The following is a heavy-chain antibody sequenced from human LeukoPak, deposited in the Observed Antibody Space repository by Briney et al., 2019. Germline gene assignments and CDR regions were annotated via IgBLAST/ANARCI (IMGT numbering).Heavy chain of an antibody. CDR1: GGSISSYY. CDR3: ARDIPLPYSRGVGFDY. CDR2: IYYSGST. Sequence: PSETLSLTCTVSGGSISSYYWSWIRQPPGKGLEWIGYIYYSGSTNYNPSLKSRVTISVDTSKNQFSLKLSSVTAADTAVYYCARDIPLPYSRGVGFDYWGQGTLVTVSS. D-gene: IGHD6-13*01. J-gene: IGHJ4*02. V-gene: IGHV4-59*01.